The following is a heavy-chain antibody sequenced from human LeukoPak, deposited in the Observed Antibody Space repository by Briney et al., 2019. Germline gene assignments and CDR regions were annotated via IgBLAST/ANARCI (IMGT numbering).Heavy chain of an antibody. Sequence: SETLSLTCTVSGGSISSYYWSWIRQPPRKGLEWIGYIYYSGSTNYNPSLKSRVTISVDTSKNQFSLKLSSVTAADTAVYYCARSMGAYSDDFDYWGQGTLVTVSS. D-gene: IGHD1-26*01. CDR1: GGSISSYY. CDR3: ARSMGAYSDDFDY. J-gene: IGHJ4*02. CDR2: IYYSGST. V-gene: IGHV4-59*01.